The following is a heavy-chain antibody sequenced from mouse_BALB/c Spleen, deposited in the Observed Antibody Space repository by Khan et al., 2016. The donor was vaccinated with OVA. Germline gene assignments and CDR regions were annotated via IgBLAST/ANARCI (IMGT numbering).Heavy chain of an antibody. D-gene: IGHD1-2*01. J-gene: IGHJ2*01. Sequence: EVQLVESGPGLVKPSQSLSLTCTVTGYSITSGYGWNWIRQFPGNKLEWTGYISYSGSTNYNPSLKSRISITRDTFKNQFFLQLNSVTTEDTATYYCARTARIKYWGQGTTLTVSS. V-gene: IGHV3-1*02. CDR3: ARTARIKY. CDR2: ISYSGST. CDR1: GYSITSGYG.